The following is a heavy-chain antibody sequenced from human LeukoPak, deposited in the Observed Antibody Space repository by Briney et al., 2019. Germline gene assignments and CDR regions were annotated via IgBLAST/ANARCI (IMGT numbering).Heavy chain of an antibody. CDR2: ISSSGSTI. CDR3: ARDNFPGWGTD. D-gene: IGHD3-16*01. CDR1: GFTFSSYD. Sequence: GGSLRLSCAASGFTFSSYDMNWVRQAPGKGLEWVSYISSSGSTIYYEDSVKGRFTISRDNAKNSLYLQMNSLRAEDTAVYYCARDNFPGWGTDWGQGTLVTVSS. J-gene: IGHJ4*02. V-gene: IGHV3-48*03.